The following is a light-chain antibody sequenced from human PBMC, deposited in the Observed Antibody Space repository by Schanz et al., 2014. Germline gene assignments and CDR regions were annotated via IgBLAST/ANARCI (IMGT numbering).Light chain of an antibody. J-gene: IGLJ3*02. CDR3: SSYAGSSNLV. CDR1: SSDVGGNNH. V-gene: IGLV2-8*01. CDR2: EVS. Sequence: QSALTQPPSASGSPGQSVAISCTGTSSDVGGNNHVSWYQQHPGKAPKLLIYEVSKRPSGVPDRFSGSKSGNTASLTVSGLQAEDEADYFCSSYAGSSNLVFGGGTKLTVL.